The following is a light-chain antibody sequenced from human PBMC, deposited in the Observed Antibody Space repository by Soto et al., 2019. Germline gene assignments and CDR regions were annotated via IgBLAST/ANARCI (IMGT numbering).Light chain of an antibody. V-gene: IGKV1-5*03. CDR2: KAS. CDR1: QSISSW. Sequence: DIQMTQSPSTLSASVGDRVTITCRASQSISSWLAWYQQKPGKAPKLLIYKASSLDSGVPSRFSGRGSGTEFSLTISSLQPDDFATYYCQQYNSYPWTFGQGSRVEIK. J-gene: IGKJ1*01. CDR3: QQYNSYPWT.